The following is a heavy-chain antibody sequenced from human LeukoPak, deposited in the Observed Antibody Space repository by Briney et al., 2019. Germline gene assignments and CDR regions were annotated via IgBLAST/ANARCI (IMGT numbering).Heavy chain of an antibody. J-gene: IGHJ4*02. CDR1: GYTFTSYG. Sequence: GASVKVSCKASGYTFTSYGISWVRQAPGQGLEWMGWISAYNGNTNYAQKLQGRVTMTTDTSTSTAYEELRSLRSDDTAVYYCARGRLQDIAAATIAYLLDDYWGQGTLVTVSS. D-gene: IGHD6-13*01. V-gene: IGHV1-18*01. CDR2: ISAYNGNT. CDR3: ARGRLQDIAAATIAYLLDDY.